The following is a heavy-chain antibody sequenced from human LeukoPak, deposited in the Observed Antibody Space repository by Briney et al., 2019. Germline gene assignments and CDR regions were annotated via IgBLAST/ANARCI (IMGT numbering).Heavy chain of an antibody. D-gene: IGHD4-17*01. CDR2: ISDTGASS. Sequence: GGSLRLSCAASGFTFSNYAMSWVRQAPGKGLEWVSSISDTGASSYYAGSVKGRFTISRDNSKNTLFLQMNSLRAEDTAVYYCASSPPTVITVSYFDSWGQGTLVPVSS. CDR1: GFTFSNYA. J-gene: IGHJ4*02. CDR3: ASSPPTVITVSYFDS. V-gene: IGHV3-23*01.